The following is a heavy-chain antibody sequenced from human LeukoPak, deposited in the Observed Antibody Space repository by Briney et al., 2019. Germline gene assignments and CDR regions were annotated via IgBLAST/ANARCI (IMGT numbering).Heavy chain of an antibody. Sequence: PGGSLRLSCAASGFTFSSYSMHWVRQAPGKGLEWVAVISYDGSNKYYADSVKGRFTISRDNSKNTLYLQMNSLRAEDTAVYYCARVDTAMEIYYYYGMDVWGQGTTVTVSS. J-gene: IGHJ6*02. D-gene: IGHD5-18*01. CDR2: ISYDGSNK. CDR3: ARVDTAMEIYYYYGMDV. CDR1: GFTFSSYS. V-gene: IGHV3-30*03.